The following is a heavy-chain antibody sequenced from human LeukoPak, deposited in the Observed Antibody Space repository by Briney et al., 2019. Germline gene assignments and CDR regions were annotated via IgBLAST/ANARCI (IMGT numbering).Heavy chain of an antibody. CDR2: ISSSSSYI. Sequence: GGSLRLSCAASGFTFSSYSMNWVRQAPGKGLEWVSSISSSSSYIYYADSVKGRFTISRDNAKNSLYLQMNSLRAEDTAVYYCAKSQRGYSYGSDRGTFDYWGQGTLVTVSS. CDR3: AKSQRGYSYGSDRGTFDY. V-gene: IGHV3-21*04. CDR1: GFTFSSYS. J-gene: IGHJ4*02. D-gene: IGHD5-18*01.